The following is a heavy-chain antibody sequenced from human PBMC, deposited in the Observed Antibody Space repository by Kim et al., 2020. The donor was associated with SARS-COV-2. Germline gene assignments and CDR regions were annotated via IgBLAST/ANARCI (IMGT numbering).Heavy chain of an antibody. J-gene: IGHJ3*02. V-gene: IGHV3-53*01. Sequence: GGSKYHADSVRGRFTISRDNSKNTLYLQMDSLRVEDTAMYYCSRDGVGGIWGQGRMVTVSS. D-gene: IGHD3-10*01. CDR2: GGSK. CDR3: SRDGVGGI.